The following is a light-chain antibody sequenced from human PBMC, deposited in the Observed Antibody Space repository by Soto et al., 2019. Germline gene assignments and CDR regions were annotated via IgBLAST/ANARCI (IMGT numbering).Light chain of an antibody. CDR1: QSLSTDD. CDR2: STS. CDR3: QKYDNLPCT. Sequence: PGETATLSCRASQSLSTDDFAWYQQKPGQAPRLLIYSTSHRTSGVPDRFSASGSGTDFTLTISRLEPEDFAMYYCQKYDNLPCTFGQGTKLEIK. V-gene: IGKV3-20*01. J-gene: IGKJ2*02.